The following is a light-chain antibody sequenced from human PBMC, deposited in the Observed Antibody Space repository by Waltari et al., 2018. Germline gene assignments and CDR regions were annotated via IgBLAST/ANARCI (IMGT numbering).Light chain of an antibody. CDR3: CSFTRRSTWM. CDR1: SSDVGGYNY. CDR2: AVS. Sequence: QSALTQPASVSGSPGRSITISCTGTSSDVGGYNYVSWYQQHPGKVPKLLIFAVSNPPSGVANSSSCPKSGNTASLTISGLQAEDEFDYYCCSFTRRSTWMFGGGTKLTVL. V-gene: IGLV2-14*01. J-gene: IGLJ3*02.